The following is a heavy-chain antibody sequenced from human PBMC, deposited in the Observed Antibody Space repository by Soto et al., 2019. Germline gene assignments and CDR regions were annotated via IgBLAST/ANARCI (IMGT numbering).Heavy chain of an antibody. CDR2: ISGSGGST. CDR1: GFTFSSYA. Sequence: GGSLRLSCAASGFTFSSYAMSWVRQAPGKGLEWVSAISGSGGSTYYADSVKGRFTISRDNSKNTLYLQMNSLRAEDTAVYYCAKDLDGIDIAVAGTLYYYYGMDVWGQGTTVTVSS. J-gene: IGHJ6*02. D-gene: IGHD6-19*01. CDR3: AKDLDGIDIAVAGTLYYYYGMDV. V-gene: IGHV3-23*01.